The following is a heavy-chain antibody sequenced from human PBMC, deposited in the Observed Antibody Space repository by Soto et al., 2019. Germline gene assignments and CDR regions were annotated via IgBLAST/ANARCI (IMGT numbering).Heavy chain of an antibody. D-gene: IGHD3-3*01. CDR3: ARDFWAYYSWSGYVLFDD. J-gene: IGHJ5*02. CDR1: GYTFTDYF. Sequence: APVKVSCQSSGYTFTDYFIHWVRQAPGQGFEWMGWINPKSRGTNYAQKFQGRVTMTRDTSNSTAHMELRGLRSDDTAVYYCARDFWAYYSWSGYVLFDDRGQGSLVTLDS. CDR2: INPKSRGT. V-gene: IGHV1-2*02.